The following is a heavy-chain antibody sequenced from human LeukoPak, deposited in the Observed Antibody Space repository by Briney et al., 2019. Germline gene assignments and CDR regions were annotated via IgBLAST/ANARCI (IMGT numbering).Heavy chain of an antibody. D-gene: IGHD5-18*01. CDR1: GYTFTGYY. CDR3: AIQLDTATHGGPFDY. J-gene: IGHJ4*02. V-gene: IGHV1-69*02. Sequence: SVKVSCKASGYTFTGYYMHWVRQAPGQGLEWMGRIIPILGIANYAQKFQGRVTITADKSTSTAYMELSSLRSEDTAVYYCAIQLDTATHGGPFDYWGQGTLVTVSS. CDR2: IIPILGIA.